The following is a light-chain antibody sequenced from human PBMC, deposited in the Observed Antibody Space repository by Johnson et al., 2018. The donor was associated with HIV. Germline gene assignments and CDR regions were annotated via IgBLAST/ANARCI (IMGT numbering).Light chain of an antibody. J-gene: IGLJ1*01. V-gene: IGLV1-51*02. CDR2: ENN. CDR1: RSNIGNNY. CDR3: GTWDSSLSAPYV. Sequence: AVLTQPPSVSAAPGQKVTISCSGSRSNIGNNYVSWYQQLPGTAPKLLIYENNKRPSGIPEGFSGSKSGMSATLGITGLQTGDEAAYYCGTWDSSLSAPYVFGTGTKVTVL.